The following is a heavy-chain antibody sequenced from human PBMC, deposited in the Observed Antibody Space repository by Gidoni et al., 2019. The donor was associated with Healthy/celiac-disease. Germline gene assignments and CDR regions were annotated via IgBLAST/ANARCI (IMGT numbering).Heavy chain of an antibody. CDR2: IYSGGST. D-gene: IGHD3-10*01. CDR3: ARGVITMVRGVIREYYYYYGMDV. CDR1: GFTVSSNY. V-gene: IGHV3-66*02. Sequence: SCAAFGFTVSSNYMSWVRQAPGKGLEWVSVIYSGGSTYYADSVKGRFTISRDNFKNTLYLQMNSLRAEDTAVYYCARGVITMVRGVIREYYYYYGMDVWGQGTTVTVSS. J-gene: IGHJ6*02.